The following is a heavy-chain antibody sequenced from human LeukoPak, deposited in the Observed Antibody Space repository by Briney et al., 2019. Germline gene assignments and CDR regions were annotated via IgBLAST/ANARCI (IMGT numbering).Heavy chain of an antibody. V-gene: IGHV3-7*05. CDR1: AFTFRTYW. CDR3: TRDASGDTNSGPRMDV. Sequence: PGGCLRLSCAASAFTFRTYWMSWVRQAPGKGLEWVAMIKPDGSEKYYVDSVEGLFTISRDNAKNSLYLQMSSLRAEDTAVYYCTRDASGDTNSGPRMDVWGQGTTVTVSS. D-gene: IGHD1-26*01. CDR2: IKPDGSEK. J-gene: IGHJ6*02.